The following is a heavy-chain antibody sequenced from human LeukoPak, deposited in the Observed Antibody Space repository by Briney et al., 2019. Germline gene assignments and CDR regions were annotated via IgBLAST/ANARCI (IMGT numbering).Heavy chain of an antibody. CDR3: TRGFDTAMVYYYYYFMDG. CDR1: GFTFCDYA. V-gene: IGHV3-49*04. D-gene: IGHD5-18*01. Sequence: GVSLRLSCTASGFTFCDYAMSWVRQAPGQGLEWVGFIRRKAYGGTTEYAASVKGRFTISRDDSKSIAYLQMNSLKTEDTAVYYCTRGFDTAMVYYYYYFMDGGGKGTTVTVS. J-gene: IGHJ6*03. CDR2: IRRKAYGGTT.